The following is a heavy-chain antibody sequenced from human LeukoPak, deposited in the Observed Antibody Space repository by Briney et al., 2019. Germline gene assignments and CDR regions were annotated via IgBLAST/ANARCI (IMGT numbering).Heavy chain of an antibody. J-gene: IGHJ4*02. D-gene: IGHD6-13*01. V-gene: IGHV4-4*02. CDR3: ARAEPRGSVWYPY. CDR1: GGSLSSNNW. CDR2: IFHSGST. Sequence: SETLSLTCAVSGGSLSSNNWWSWVRQPPGKGLEWIGEIFHSGSTNHNPSLKSRVTISVDKSKNQFSLTLNSVTAADTAVYYCARAEPRGSVWYPYWGQGTLVTVSS.